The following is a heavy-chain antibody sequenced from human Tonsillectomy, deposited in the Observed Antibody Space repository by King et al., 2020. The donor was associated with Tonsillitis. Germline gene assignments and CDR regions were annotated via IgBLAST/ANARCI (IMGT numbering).Heavy chain of an antibody. J-gene: IGHJ3*02. CDR3: ARVSGYSYGLPLDAFDI. D-gene: IGHD5-18*01. CDR1: GFTFDDYG. V-gene: IGHV3-20*01. CDR2: INWNGGST. Sequence: QLVQSGGGVVRPGGSLRLSCAASGFTFDDYGMSWVRQAPGKGLEWVSGINWNGGSTGYADSVKGRFTISRDNAKNSLYLQMNSLRAEDTALYNCARVSGYSYGLPLDAFDIWGQGTMVTVSS.